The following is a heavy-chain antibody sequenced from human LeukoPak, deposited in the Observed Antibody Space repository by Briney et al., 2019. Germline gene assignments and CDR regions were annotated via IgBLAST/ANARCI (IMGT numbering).Heavy chain of an antibody. D-gene: IGHD6-19*01. J-gene: IGHJ4*02. CDR2: IYHSGST. V-gene: IGHV4-4*02. CDR1: GGSISSSNW. CDR3: ARDIAVAGTGGSFDY. Sequence: SGTLSLTCAVSGGSISSSNWWSWVRQPPGKGLEWIGEIYHSGSTNYNPSLKSRVTISVDKSKNQFSLKLSSVTAADTAVYYCARDIAVAGTGGSFDYWGQGTLVTVSS.